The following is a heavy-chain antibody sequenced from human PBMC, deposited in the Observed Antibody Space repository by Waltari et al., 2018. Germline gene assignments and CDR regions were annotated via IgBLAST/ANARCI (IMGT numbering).Heavy chain of an antibody. CDR1: GGSISSSNW. D-gene: IGHD3-9*01. CDR3: ARISYRGYDILTGHRGWFDP. J-gene: IGHJ5*02. CDR2: IYHSGCT. Sequence: QVQLQESGPGLVKPSGTLSLTCAVSGGSISSSNWWSWVRKPQGKGLEWIGEIYHSGCTNSNPPFKIRFTLSVYKSKNPFSLKLSSVTAADTAVYYCARISYRGYDILTGHRGWFDPWGQGTLVTVSS. V-gene: IGHV4-4*02.